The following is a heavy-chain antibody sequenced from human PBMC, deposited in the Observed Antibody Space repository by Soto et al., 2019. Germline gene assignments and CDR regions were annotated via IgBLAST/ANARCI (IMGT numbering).Heavy chain of an antibody. CDR3: ASRDPGTSVDY. V-gene: IGHV4-4*02. D-gene: IGHD1-7*01. J-gene: IGHJ4*02. CDR1: GGSFTSNNW. CDR2: IYRTGST. Sequence: QVQLQESGPGLVKPSGTLSLTCAVSGGSFTSNNWWTWVRQPPGQGLEWIGEIYRTGSTNYNPSLKGRVTISLDKSEIQFSLKVTSLTAADTAVYYCASRDPGTSVDYWGQGTLVTVSS.